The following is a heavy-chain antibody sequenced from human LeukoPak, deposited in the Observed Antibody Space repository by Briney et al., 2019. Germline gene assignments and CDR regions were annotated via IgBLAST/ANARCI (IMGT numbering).Heavy chain of an antibody. CDR1: GYSISSGYY. CDR2: IYHSGST. V-gene: IGHV4-38-2*02. Sequence: SETLSLTCTVSGYSISSGYYWGWIRQPPGKGLEWIGSIYHSGSTYYNPSLKSRVTISVDTSKNQFSLKLSSVTAADTAVYYCAREKEWELTGDYWGQGTLVTVSS. D-gene: IGHD1-26*01. J-gene: IGHJ4*02. CDR3: AREKEWELTGDY.